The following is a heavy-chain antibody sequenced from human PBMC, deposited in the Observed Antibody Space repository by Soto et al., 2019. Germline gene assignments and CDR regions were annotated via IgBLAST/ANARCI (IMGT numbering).Heavy chain of an antibody. Sequence: QVQLVQSGAEVKKPGASVKVSCKASGYTFTSYGISWVRQAPGQGLEWMGWISAYNGNTNYAQKLQGRVTMTTDTPTRTAYMELRSLRSDDTAVYYCASGGPQESSDPDDYGDYGSSFDIWGQGTMVTVSS. D-gene: IGHD4-17*01. CDR3: ASGGPQESSDPDDYGDYGSSFDI. CDR1: GYTFTSYG. CDR2: ISAYNGNT. J-gene: IGHJ3*02. V-gene: IGHV1-18*01.